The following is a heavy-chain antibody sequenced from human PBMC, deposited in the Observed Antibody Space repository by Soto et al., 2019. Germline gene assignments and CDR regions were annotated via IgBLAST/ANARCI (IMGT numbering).Heavy chain of an antibody. CDR1: GGSITSSSYY. J-gene: IGHJ4*02. D-gene: IGHD5-12*01. Sequence: PSETLSLTCTVSGGSITSSSYYWGWIRQPPGKGLEWIGSIYYSGSTYYNPSLKSRVTISVDTSKNQFSLKTEDTAVYYCTADSGYDHPDLCLDYWGQGTLVTVSS. CDR3: YDHPDLCLDY. CDR2: IYYSGST. V-gene: IGHV4-39*01.